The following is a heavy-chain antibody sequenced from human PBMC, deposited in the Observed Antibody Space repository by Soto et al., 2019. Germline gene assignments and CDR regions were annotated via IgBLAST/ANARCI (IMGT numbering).Heavy chain of an antibody. Sequence: GASVKVSCKASGYSFTSYSIQCVRQAPGQRLEWMGWINAGNGNTKYSQKFQGRVTITRDTSASTAYMELSSLRSEDTAVYYCAREYYDSSGYYYSLAFDYWGQGTLVTVSS. CDR2: INAGNGNT. CDR1: GYSFTSYS. J-gene: IGHJ4*02. D-gene: IGHD3-22*01. V-gene: IGHV1-3*01. CDR3: AREYYDSSGYYYSLAFDY.